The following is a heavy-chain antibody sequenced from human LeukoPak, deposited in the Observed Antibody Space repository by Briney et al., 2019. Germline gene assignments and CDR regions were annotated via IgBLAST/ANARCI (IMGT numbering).Heavy chain of an antibody. CDR2: IYSGGDT. CDR1: GFIVSGNY. V-gene: IGHV3-53*01. Sequence: GGSLRLSCAASGFIVSGNYLSWVRQAPGKGLEWVSAIYSGGDTYSADSVKGRFTTSRDNSKNTVYLQMNSLRVEDTAVYYCARGRRDYGDYPYWGQGTLVTVSS. CDR3: ARGRRDYGDYPY. J-gene: IGHJ4*02. D-gene: IGHD4-17*01.